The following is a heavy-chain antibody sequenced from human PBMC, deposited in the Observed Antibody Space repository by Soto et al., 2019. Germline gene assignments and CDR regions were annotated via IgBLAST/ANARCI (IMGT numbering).Heavy chain of an antibody. CDR2: IYGDGRT. D-gene: IGHD2-21*02. Sequence: EVQLVETGGGLIQAGGSLRLSCAASGFTVSSYYMTWVRQAPGKGVEWVSIIYGDGRTYYADSVKGRFTISRDKSKNTLYLQMNSLRAEDTAVYYCAGGPYCGGNCYRFDYWGQGTLVTVSS. J-gene: IGHJ4*02. CDR1: GFTVSSYY. CDR3: AGGPYCGGNCYRFDY. V-gene: IGHV3-53*02.